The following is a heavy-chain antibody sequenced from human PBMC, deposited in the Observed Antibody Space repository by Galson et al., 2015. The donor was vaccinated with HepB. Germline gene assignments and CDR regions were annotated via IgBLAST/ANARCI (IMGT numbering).Heavy chain of an antibody. CDR1: GGSFSGYY. CDR3: ASGRFGSSSPIRAYCYGMDV. D-gene: IGHD6-6*01. Sequence: LSLTRAVYGGSFSGYYWSWICHRQGPGLGRDGEMNNSPRTSYNPSLKRRVTIPVATSKTQFSLKLSSVAASDTAVDYCASGRFGSSSPIRAYCYGMDVWGQGTTVTVSS. CDR2: MNNSPRT. J-gene: IGHJ6*02. V-gene: IGHV4-34*01.